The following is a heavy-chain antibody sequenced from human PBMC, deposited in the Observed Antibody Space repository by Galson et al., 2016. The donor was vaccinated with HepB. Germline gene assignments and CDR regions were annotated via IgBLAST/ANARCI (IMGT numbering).Heavy chain of an antibody. CDR3: AGGHDDLFVSSLPKPERKWNCIDP. V-gene: IGHV1-69*13. CDR2: IIPLLSTA. D-gene: IGHD3-9*01. Sequence: SVKVSCKASGGYSSSYPISWVRQAPGQGLEWMGGIIPLLSTANYAQKFQARVTIAADEATNTAYMELSSLTYEDTAAYCCAGGHDDLFVSSLPKPERKWNCIDPWGQGTLVTVSS. CDR1: GGYSSSYP. J-gene: IGHJ5*02.